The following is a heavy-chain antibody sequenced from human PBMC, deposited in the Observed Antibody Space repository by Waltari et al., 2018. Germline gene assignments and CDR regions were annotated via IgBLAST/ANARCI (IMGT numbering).Heavy chain of an antibody. J-gene: IGHJ4*02. CDR2: IYYSGST. D-gene: IGHD2-15*01. CDR1: GGSISSGDYY. CDR3: ARGRDCSGGSCYPFDY. V-gene: IGHV4-30-4*08. Sequence: QLQLQESGPGLVKPSQTLSLTCTVSGGSISSGDYYWSWIRQPPGKGLEWIGYIYYSGSTYYNPSLKSRVTISVDTSKNQFSLKLSSVTAADTAVYYCARGRDCSGGSCYPFDYWGQGTLVTVSS.